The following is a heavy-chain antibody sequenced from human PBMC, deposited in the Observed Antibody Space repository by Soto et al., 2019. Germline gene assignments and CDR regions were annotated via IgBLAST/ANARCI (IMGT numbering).Heavy chain of an antibody. CDR1: SGSISSSNW. Sequence: SETLSLTCAVSSGSISSSNWWSWVRQPPGKGLEWIGEIYHSGSTNYNPSLKSRVTISVDKSKNQFSLKLSSVTAADTAVYYCARKFSGWLYFDYWGQGTLVTVSS. J-gene: IGHJ4*02. D-gene: IGHD6-19*01. V-gene: IGHV4-4*02. CDR2: IYHSGST. CDR3: ARKFSGWLYFDY.